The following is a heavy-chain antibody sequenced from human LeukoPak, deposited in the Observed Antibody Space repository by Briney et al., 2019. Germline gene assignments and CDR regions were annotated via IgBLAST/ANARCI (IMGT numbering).Heavy chain of an antibody. J-gene: IGHJ4*02. CDR3: ARDRSFYDSSGPIDY. D-gene: IGHD3-22*01. V-gene: IGHV7-4-1*02. Sequence: ASVKVSCKASGGTFSSYAISWVRQAPGQGLEWMGWINTNTGNPTYAQGFTGRFVISLDTSVSTAYLQISSLKAEDTAVYYCARDRSFYDSSGPIDYWGQGTLVTVSS. CDR2: INTNTGNP. CDR1: GGTFSSYA.